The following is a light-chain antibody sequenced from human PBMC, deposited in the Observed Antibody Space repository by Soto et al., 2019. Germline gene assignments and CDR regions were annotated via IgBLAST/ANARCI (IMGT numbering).Light chain of an antibody. V-gene: IGKV1-33*01. CDR3: QQYESLPLT. CDR1: QDINKN. J-gene: IGKJ5*01. CDR2: DAS. Sequence: MQMTQSPSSLSASVGDRVTSTCQASQDINKNLIWYQQKPGRAPKLLIYDASDLETGVPSRFSGSGSGTGFTFTISSLQPEDFATYYCQQYESLPLTFGQGTRLEI.